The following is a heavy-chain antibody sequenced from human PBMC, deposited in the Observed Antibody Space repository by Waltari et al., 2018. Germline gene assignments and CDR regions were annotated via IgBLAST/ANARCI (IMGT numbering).Heavy chain of an antibody. CDR2: INGDGDKA. D-gene: IGHD2-21*01. CDR3: AKQLYCGDNCYGNYFDY. J-gene: IGHJ4*02. Sequence: ERLAESGGGSVQVGGSLRLSGRVSGFSVGDSIFRWLRQVPGKGLEWVALINGDGDKAFSADSVKGRFTISNDKRTNSLFLQMDSLRRDDTGFYFCAKQLYCGDNCYGNYFDYLGQGTLVTVSS. V-gene: IGHV3-43*01. CDR1: GFSVGDSI.